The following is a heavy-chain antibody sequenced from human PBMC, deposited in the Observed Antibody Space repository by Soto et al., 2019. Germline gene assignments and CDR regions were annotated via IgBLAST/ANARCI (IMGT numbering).Heavy chain of an antibody. CDR3: ARRDNWSDSHFDY. CDR1: GGSLSSYY. CDR2: IYYSGST. V-gene: IGHV4-59*04. D-gene: IGHD1-1*01. Sequence: PSETLSLTCTVSGGSLSSYYWSWIRQPPGKGLEWIGTIYYSGSTYYNPSLKSRVAISVDTSKNQFSLKLSSVTAADTAVYYCARRDNWSDSHFDYWGRGTLVTVSS. J-gene: IGHJ4*02.